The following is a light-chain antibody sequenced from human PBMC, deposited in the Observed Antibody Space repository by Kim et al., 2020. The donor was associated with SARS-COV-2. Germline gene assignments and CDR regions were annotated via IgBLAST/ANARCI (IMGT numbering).Light chain of an antibody. CDR2: GAS. Sequence: LSPGERATLSCRASHSVSSSYLAWYHQKPGQTPRLLIYGASSRATGIPERFNGSGSGTDFTLTISRLEPEDFAVYYCQQYAGSPFTFGQGTKLEI. CDR3: QQYAGSPFT. J-gene: IGKJ2*01. V-gene: IGKV3-20*01. CDR1: HSVSSSY.